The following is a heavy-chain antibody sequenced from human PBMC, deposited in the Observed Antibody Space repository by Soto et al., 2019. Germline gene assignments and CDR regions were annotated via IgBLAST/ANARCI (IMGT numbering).Heavy chain of an antibody. V-gene: IGHV4-39*01. J-gene: IGHJ4*02. CDR2: IYYSGST. CDR3: ARRGASSYDIDY. D-gene: IGHD5-18*01. CDR1: GGSNSSSSYY. Sequence: QLQLQESGPGLVKPSETLSLTCTVSGGSNSSSSYYWGWIRQPPGKGLEWIGSIYYSGSTYYNPSLKSRVTISVDTSKNQFSLKLSSVTAADTAVYYCARRGASSYDIDYWGQGTLVTVSS.